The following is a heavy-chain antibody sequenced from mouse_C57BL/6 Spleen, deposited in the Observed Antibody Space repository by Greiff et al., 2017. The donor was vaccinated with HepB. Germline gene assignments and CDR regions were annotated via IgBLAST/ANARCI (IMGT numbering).Heavy chain of an antibody. CDR1: GYSFTGYY. V-gene: IGHV1-42*01. Sequence: EVMLVESGPELVKPGASVKISCKASGYSFTGYYMNWVKQSPEKSLEWIGEINPSTGGTTYNQKFKAKATLTVDKSSSTAYMQLKSLTSEDSAVYYCAREGMDYYGSSYVYWGQGTTLTVSS. D-gene: IGHD1-1*01. CDR2: INPSTGGT. CDR3: AREGMDYYGSSYVY. J-gene: IGHJ2*01.